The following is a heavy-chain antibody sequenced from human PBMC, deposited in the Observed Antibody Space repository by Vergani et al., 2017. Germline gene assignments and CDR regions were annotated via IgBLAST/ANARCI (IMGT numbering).Heavy chain of an antibody. V-gene: IGHV3-30*02. CDR1: GFTFSSYG. CDR2: IRHDGSEK. Sequence: QVQLVESGGDVVQPGGSLRLSCAASGFTFSSYGIHWVRQAPGKGLEWVAFIRHDGSEKYYADSVRGRFTISRDSSKSTLYLEMNSLSVEDTAMYYCAKIFGWDSSGFDDSWGQGSLVTVSS. J-gene: IGHJ4*02. D-gene: IGHD3-22*01. CDR3: AKIFGWDSSGFDDS.